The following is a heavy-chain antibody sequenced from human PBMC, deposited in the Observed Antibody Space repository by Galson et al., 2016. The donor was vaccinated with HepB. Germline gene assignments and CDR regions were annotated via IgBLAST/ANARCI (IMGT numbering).Heavy chain of an antibody. Sequence: SLRLSCAASRFTFDNYGMTWVRQAPGKGLEWVSAISSSGSRTHYADSVKGRFTISRDNSKNMLYLQMNSLRAEDTAVYYCSKTPPQIYLGEIYYFDYWGQGTLVTVSS. CDR3: SKTPPQIYLGEIYYFDY. CDR1: RFTFDNYG. CDR2: ISSSGSRT. V-gene: IGHV3-23*01. D-gene: IGHD3-10*01. J-gene: IGHJ4*02.